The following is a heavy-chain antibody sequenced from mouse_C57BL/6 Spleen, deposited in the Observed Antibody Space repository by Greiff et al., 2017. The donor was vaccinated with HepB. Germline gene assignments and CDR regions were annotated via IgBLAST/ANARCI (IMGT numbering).Heavy chain of an antibody. CDR3: ARKGTPFRRLYAMDY. Sequence: VQLQQPGAELVMPGASVKLSCKASGYTFTSYWMHWVKQRPGQGLEWIGEIDPSDSYTNYNQKFKGKSTLTVDKSSSTAYMQLSSLTSEDSAVYYCARKGTPFRRLYAMDYWGQGTSVTVSS. D-gene: IGHD1-2*01. CDR2: IDPSDSYT. V-gene: IGHV1-69*01. CDR1: GYTFTSYW. J-gene: IGHJ4*01.